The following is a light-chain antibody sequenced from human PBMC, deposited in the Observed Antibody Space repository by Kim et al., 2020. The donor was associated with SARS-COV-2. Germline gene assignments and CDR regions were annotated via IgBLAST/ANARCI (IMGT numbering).Light chain of an antibody. V-gene: IGKV1-12*01. Sequence: DIRMTQSPSSVSASVGDRVTINCRASQDISTWLGWYQLKPGKAPRLLIYGASRLQDGVPSRFSGSGSGTDFTLTISNLKPDDFAIYYCQQANRFPLTFGGGTRWIS. CDR2: GAS. CDR3: QQANRFPLT. J-gene: IGKJ4*01. CDR1: QDISTW.